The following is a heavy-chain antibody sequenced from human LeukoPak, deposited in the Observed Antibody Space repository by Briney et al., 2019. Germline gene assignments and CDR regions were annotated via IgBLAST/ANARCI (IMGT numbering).Heavy chain of an antibody. V-gene: IGHV3-72*01. D-gene: IGHD6-19*01. CDR1: GFTFSDHF. Sequence: GGSLSLSCAGSGFTFSDHFLDWVRQAPGKGLEWVGRSSNKGKSYTTEYAASVKGKFTISRDDSKNSLYLQMNSLETEDTAVYYCVRVGSVSGSDYLDYWGQGTLVTVSS. CDR3: VRVGSVSGSDYLDY. J-gene: IGHJ4*02. CDR2: SSNKGKSYTT.